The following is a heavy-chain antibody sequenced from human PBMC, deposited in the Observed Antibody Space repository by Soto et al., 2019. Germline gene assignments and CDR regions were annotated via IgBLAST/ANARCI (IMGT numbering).Heavy chain of an antibody. V-gene: IGHV3-74*01. J-gene: IGHJ3*02. D-gene: IGHD3-16*01. CDR3: DLYDYIWGSYAFDI. Sequence: GGSMILSCASSGCNFSSFLGRLIRQAQGKGLVWVSRINSDGSSTSYADSVKGRFTISRDNAKNTLYLQMNSLRAEDTAVYYWDLYDYIWGSYAFDIWVQGTMVTGS. CDR1: GCNFSSFL. CDR2: INSDGSST.